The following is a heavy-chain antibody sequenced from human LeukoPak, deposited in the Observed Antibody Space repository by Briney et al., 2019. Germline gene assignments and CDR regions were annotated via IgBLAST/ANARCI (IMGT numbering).Heavy chain of an antibody. CDR2: ISSSDSTI. D-gene: IGHD3-9*01. CDR1: GFTFTDYY. J-gene: IGHJ4*02. V-gene: IGHV3-11*04. Sequence: PGGSLRLSCAASGFTFTDYYMSWIRQAPGKGLEWVSYISSSDSTIYYADSEKGRFTISRDNAKNSLYLQMNSLRAEDTAVYYCAKDYDDKFDYWGQGTLVTVSS. CDR3: AKDYDDKFDY.